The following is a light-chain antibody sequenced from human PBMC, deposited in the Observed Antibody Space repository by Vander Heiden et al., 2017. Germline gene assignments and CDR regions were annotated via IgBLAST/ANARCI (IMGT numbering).Light chain of an antibody. CDR2: GAS. J-gene: IGKJ1*01. CDR1: QSVSSN. V-gene: IGKV3-15*01. CDR3: QHEKT. Sequence: ELVMTQSPATLSVSPGERATLSCRASQSVSSNLAWYQQKPGQAPRFLIDGASTRATGIPARVSGSGSGTEFTLTISSLQYEDFAVYYCQHEKTFGQGTKVEIK.